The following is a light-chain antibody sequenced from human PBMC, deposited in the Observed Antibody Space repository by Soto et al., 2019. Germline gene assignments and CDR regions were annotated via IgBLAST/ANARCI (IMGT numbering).Light chain of an antibody. CDR1: QGIRND. J-gene: IGKJ4*01. Sequence: AIQMTQSPSSLSASGGDRVTITCPSSQGIRNDLGWYQQKPGKAPKLLIYAASSLQSGVPSRFSGSGSGTDFTLTISSLQPEDFATYYCLQDYNYPRTFGGGTKVDIK. V-gene: IGKV1-6*01. CDR3: LQDYNYPRT. CDR2: AAS.